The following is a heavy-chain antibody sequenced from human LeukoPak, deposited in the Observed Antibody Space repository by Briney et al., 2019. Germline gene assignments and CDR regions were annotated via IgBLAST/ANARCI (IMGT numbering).Heavy chain of an antibody. Sequence: TSETLSLTCAVYGGSFSGYYWSWIRQPPGKGLEWIGEINHSGSTNYNPSLKSRVTISVDTSKNQFSLKLSSVTAADTAVYYCATYYYDSSGYYAYFDYRGQGTLVTVSS. CDR3: ATYYYDSSGYYAYFDY. CDR1: GGSFSGYY. V-gene: IGHV4-34*01. J-gene: IGHJ4*02. D-gene: IGHD3-22*01. CDR2: INHSGST.